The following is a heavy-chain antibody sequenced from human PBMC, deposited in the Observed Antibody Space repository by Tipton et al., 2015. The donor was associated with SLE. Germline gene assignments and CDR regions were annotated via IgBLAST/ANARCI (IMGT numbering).Heavy chain of an antibody. CDR1: SGSVSNEFHY. CDR3: AREGLRFLHMDV. Sequence: TLSLTCTVSSGSVSNEFHYWSWIRQPAGKGLEWIGRVYPGGSTNYNPSLKSRVIMSVDTSKNEFSLKVSSVTAADTAVYYCAREGLRFLHMDVWGRGTTVIVSS. J-gene: IGHJ6*04. V-gene: IGHV4-61*02. D-gene: IGHD3-3*01. CDR2: VYPGGST.